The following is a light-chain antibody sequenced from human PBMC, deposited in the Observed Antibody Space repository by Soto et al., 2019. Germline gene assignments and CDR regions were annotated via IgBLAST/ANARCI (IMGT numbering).Light chain of an antibody. V-gene: IGLV2-14*01. CDR1: SSDICGYNY. J-gene: IGLJ1*01. CDR2: EVS. Sequence: QPALTQPASVSESAGQSITISCTGTSSDICGYNYVSWYQPHSGKAPKLIIYEVSNRPSGVSNPFSGSKSGNTASLTISGHQPEDEADYYCSSYTTSNTRQIIFGTGTKVTVL. CDR3: SSYTTSNTRQII.